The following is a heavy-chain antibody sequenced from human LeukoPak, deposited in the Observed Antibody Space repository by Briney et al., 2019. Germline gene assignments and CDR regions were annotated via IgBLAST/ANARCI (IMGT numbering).Heavy chain of an antibody. J-gene: IGHJ4*02. Sequence: PGGSLRLSCAASGFTFNSYAMSWVRQAPGKGLEWVSSVSGSGSSTYYADSVKGRFTISRDNSKNTLYLQMNSLRAEDTAVYYCAKDQRGYGRIIDYWGQGTLVTISS. D-gene: IGHD3-10*01. CDR3: AKDQRGYGRIIDY. V-gene: IGHV3-23*01. CDR2: VSGSGSST. CDR1: GFTFNSYA.